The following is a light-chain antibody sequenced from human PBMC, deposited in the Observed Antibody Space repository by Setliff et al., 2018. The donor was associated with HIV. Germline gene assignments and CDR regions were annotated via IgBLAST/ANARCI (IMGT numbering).Light chain of an antibody. CDR2: WGS. V-gene: IGKV4-1*01. CDR1: QSLLHTPNNRNY. J-gene: IGKJ2*01. CDR3: QSQNT. Sequence: DIVMTQSPDSLTVSLGERATINCKSSQSLLHTPNNRNYVAWYQQKPGQPPKLLIYWGSARESGVPDRFRGSGSGTDFTLTISSLQAEDAAVYYCQSQNTFGRGTKVDIK.